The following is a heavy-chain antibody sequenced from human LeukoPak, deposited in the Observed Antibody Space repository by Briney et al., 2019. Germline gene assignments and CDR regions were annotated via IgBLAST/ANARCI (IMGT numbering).Heavy chain of an antibody. CDR2: ISYDGSNK. CDR3: AKDYYYDSSAFPDY. D-gene: IGHD3-22*01. CDR1: GFTFSSYG. V-gene: IGHV3-30*18. J-gene: IGHJ4*02. Sequence: PGGSLRLSCAASGFTFSSYGMHWVRQAPGKGLEWVAVISYDGSNKYYADSVKGRFTISRDNSKNTLYLQMNSLRAEDTAVYYCAKDYYYDSSAFPDYWGQGTLVTVSS.